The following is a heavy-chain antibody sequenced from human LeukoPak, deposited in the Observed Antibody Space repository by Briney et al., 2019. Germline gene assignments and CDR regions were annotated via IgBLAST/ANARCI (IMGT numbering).Heavy chain of an antibody. Sequence: SETLSLTCTVSGGSINNYYWNWIRQPPGKGLEWIGYIYYSGSTNYNPSLKSRVTISVDRSKNQFSLKLNSVTAADTAVYYCARDWGIRGAFDIWGQGTMVTVSS. V-gene: IGHV4-59*01. J-gene: IGHJ3*02. CDR3: ARDWGIRGAFDI. CDR1: GGSINNYY. D-gene: IGHD1-14*01. CDR2: IYYSGST.